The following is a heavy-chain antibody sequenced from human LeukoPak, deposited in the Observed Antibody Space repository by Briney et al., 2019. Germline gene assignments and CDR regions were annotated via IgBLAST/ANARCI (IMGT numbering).Heavy chain of an antibody. D-gene: IGHD6-13*01. Sequence: GASVKVSCKASGYTFPDYYMHWVRQAPGQGLEWMGWINPNSGGTNYAQKFQGRVTMTRDTSISTAYMELSRLRSDDTAVYYCARGDPYSSSWYPVDYWGQGTLVTVSS. CDR2: INPNSGGT. CDR3: ARGDPYSSSWYPVDY. CDR1: GYTFPDYY. V-gene: IGHV1-2*02. J-gene: IGHJ4*02.